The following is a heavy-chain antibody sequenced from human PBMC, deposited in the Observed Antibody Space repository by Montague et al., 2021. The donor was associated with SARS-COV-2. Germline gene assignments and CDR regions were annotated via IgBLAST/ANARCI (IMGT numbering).Heavy chain of an antibody. D-gene: IGHD3-10*01. J-gene: IGHJ6*03. V-gene: IGHV4-39*01. CDR3: ASSYYYGSGTYVYNYYMDV. Sequence: SETLSLTCTVSGGSISSSSYYWGWIRQPPGKGPEWIGSIYYSGTTFYNPSLRSRVTMSVDTSKNQLSLRLSSATAADTAVYYCASSYYYGSGTYVYNYYMDVWGKGTTVTVPS. CDR1: GGSISSSSYY. CDR2: IYYSGTT.